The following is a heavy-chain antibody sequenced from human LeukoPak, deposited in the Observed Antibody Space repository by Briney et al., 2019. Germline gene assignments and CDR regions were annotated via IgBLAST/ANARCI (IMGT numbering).Heavy chain of an antibody. J-gene: IGHJ4*02. D-gene: IGHD4-17*01. Sequence: GGSLRLSCAASGFPFSTYGISWVRQAPGKGLEWVSAITGSGDFAKYADSVGGRFTISRDNSKNAVYLQMNSLTGEDTALYYCTKRITATAPFDSWGQGALVSVSS. V-gene: IGHV3-23*01. CDR1: GFPFSTYG. CDR2: ITGSGDFA. CDR3: TKRITATAPFDS.